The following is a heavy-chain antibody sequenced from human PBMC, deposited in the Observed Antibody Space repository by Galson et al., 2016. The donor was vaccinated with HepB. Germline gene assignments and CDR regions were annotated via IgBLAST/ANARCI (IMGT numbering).Heavy chain of an antibody. CDR2: IYWDNDE. CDR3: ARQLAPFTSAWFDY. Sequence: PALVKPTQTLTLTCTFSGFSLSTDEVAVGWLRQPPGKALEWLKLIYWDNDERYSPSLSSRLTITKDTSRNQVVLRMTNVEPADTATYYCARQLAPFTSAWFDYWGQGTLVTVSS. CDR1: GFSLSTDEVA. V-gene: IGHV2-5*02. D-gene: IGHD2-2*01. J-gene: IGHJ5*01.